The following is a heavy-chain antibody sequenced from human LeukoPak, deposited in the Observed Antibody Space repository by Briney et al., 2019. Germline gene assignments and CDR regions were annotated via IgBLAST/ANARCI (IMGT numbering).Heavy chain of an antibody. CDR3: ARPYDSSGYYYL. CDR1: GVSISSGSYY. J-gene: IGHJ5*02. D-gene: IGHD3-22*01. Sequence: PSETLSLTCTVSGVSISSGSYYWSWIRQPAGKGLEWIGRIYTSGSTNYNPSLKSRVTISVDTSKNQFSLKLSSVTAADTAVYYCARPYDSSGYYYLWGQGTLVTVSS. CDR2: IYTSGST. V-gene: IGHV4-61*02.